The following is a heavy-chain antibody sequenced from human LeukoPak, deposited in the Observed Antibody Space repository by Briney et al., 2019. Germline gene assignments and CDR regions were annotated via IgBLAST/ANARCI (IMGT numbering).Heavy chain of an antibody. D-gene: IGHD3-10*01. CDR3: ARDFQLLWFGEPAFDI. Sequence: PGGSLRLSCAASGFTFSSYSMNWVRQAPGKGLEWVSYISSSSSTIYYADSVKGRFTISRDNAKNSLYLQMNSLRAEDTAVYYCARDFQLLWFGEPAFDIWGQGTMVTVSS. V-gene: IGHV3-48*04. J-gene: IGHJ3*02. CDR1: GFTFSSYS. CDR2: ISSSSSTI.